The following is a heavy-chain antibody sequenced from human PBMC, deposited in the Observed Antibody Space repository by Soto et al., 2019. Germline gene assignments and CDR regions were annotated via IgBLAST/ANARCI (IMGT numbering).Heavy chain of an antibody. V-gene: IGHV3-66*01. Sequence: GGSLRLSCAGSRDTVTNNYMGWVRQAPGKGLEWVSVIYVNNNRYYADSVKGRFTISRDSSKNTVYLQMNSLRAEDTAVYYCARERYTSSSAVDYWGQGTLVTVSS. CDR1: RDTVTNNY. J-gene: IGHJ4*02. CDR2: IYVNNNR. D-gene: IGHD6-6*01. CDR3: ARERYTSSSAVDY.